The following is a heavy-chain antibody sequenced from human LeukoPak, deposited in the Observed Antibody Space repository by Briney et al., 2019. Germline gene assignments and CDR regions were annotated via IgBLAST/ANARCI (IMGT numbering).Heavy chain of an antibody. J-gene: IGHJ4*02. V-gene: IGHV1-18*01. CDR3: ARWERYFDLDQYYFDY. CDR1: GYTFTSYG. D-gene: IGHD3-9*01. Sequence: ASVKVSCKASGYTFTSYGISWVRQAPGQGLEWMGWISAYNGNTNYAQKLQGRVTMTTDTSTSTAYMELRSLRSDDTAVYYCARWERYFDLDQYYFDYWGQGPLVTVSS. CDR2: ISAYNGNT.